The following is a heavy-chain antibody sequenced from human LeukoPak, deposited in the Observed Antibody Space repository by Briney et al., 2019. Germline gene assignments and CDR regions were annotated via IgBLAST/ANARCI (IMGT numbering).Heavy chain of an antibody. CDR1: GYTFTSYG. J-gene: IGHJ5*02. V-gene: IGHV1-18*01. CDR3: ARGRVSAAASGQNEAYNWFDP. Sequence: ASVKVSCKASGYTFTSYGISWVRQAPGQGLEWMGWISAYNGNTNYAQKLQGRVTMTTDTSTSTAYMELRSLRSDDTAVYYCARGRVSAAASGQNEAYNWFDPWGQGTLVTVSS. D-gene: IGHD6-13*01. CDR2: ISAYNGNT.